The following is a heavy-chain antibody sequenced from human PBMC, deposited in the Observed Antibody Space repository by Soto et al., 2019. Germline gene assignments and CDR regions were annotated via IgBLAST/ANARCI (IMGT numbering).Heavy chain of an antibody. CDR1: GFTVSSNY. CDR3: ARDFVHGDHPEYFQH. CDR2: IYSGGST. V-gene: IGHV3-66*01. J-gene: IGHJ1*01. Sequence: GGSLRLSCAASGFTVSSNYMSWVRQAPGKGLEWVSVIYSGGSTYYADSVKGRFIISRDNSKNTLSLQMNSLRAEDTAVYYCARDFVHGDHPEYFQHWGQGTLVTVSS. D-gene: IGHD4-17*01.